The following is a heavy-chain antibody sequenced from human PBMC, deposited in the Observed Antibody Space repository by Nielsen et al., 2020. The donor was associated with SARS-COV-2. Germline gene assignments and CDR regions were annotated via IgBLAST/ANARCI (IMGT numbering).Heavy chain of an antibody. V-gene: IGHV4-34*01. CDR1: GGSFSGYY. CDR2: INHSGST. CDR3: ASDSSVSPPHY. J-gene: IGHJ4*02. Sequence: SETLSLTCAVYGGSFSGYYWSWIRQPPGKGLEWIGEINHSGSTNYNPSLKSRVTISVDTSKNQFSLKLSSVTAADTAVYYCASDSSVSPPHYWGQGTLVTVSS. D-gene: IGHD6-19*01.